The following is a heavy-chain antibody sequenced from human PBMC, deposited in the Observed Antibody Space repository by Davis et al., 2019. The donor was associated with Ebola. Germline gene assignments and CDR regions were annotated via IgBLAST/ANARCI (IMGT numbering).Heavy chain of an antibody. V-gene: IGHV3-11*01. CDR1: GFTFSDYY. Sequence: GESLKISCEVSGFTFSDYYMSWIRQAPGKGLEWIAYIGPSGNSFYCADSVKGRFTISRDNSKNTLYLQMSSLRAEDTAVYYCATGETYYYESSGYYNSWGQGTLVTVSS. CDR2: IGPSGNSF. D-gene: IGHD3-22*01. J-gene: IGHJ5*02. CDR3: ATGETYYYESSGYYNS.